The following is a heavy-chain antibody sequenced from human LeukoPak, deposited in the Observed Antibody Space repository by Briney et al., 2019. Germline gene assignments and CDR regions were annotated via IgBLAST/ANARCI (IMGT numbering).Heavy chain of an antibody. CDR2: INTDGSST. V-gene: IGHV3-74*01. Sequence: GGSLRLSCAASGFTFSSYWMHWVRQAPGKGLVWVSRINTDGSSTNYADSVKGRFTISRDNAKNSLYLQMNSLRAEDTAVYYCARDYYYGSGSYYNTLYYYGMDVWGQGTTVTVSS. CDR1: GFTFSSYW. J-gene: IGHJ6*02. D-gene: IGHD3-10*01. CDR3: ARDYYYGSGSYYNTLYYYGMDV.